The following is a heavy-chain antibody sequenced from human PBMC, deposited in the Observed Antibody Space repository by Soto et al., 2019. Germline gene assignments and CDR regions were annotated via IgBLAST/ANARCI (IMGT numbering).Heavy chain of an antibody. Sequence: DVQLVESGGGLVKPGGSLRLSCEASGFTFSTSAMHWVRQAPGKGLEWVASINSGSSHVKYADSVKGRFTISRDNANNALSLHLSSLRVSDTATYYCARGGGSLTYGCQGTLVTVSS. CDR1: GFTFSTSA. J-gene: IGHJ4*02. D-gene: IGHD2-15*01. V-gene: IGHV3-21*02. CDR3: ARGGGSLTY. CDR2: INSGSSHV.